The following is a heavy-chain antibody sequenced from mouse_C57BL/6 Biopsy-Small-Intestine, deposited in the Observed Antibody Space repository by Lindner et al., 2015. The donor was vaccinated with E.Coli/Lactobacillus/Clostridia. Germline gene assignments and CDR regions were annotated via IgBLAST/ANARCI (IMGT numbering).Heavy chain of an antibody. Sequence: VQLQESGTELMKPGASVKLSCKATGYTFTGYWIVWVKQRPGHGLEWIGEILPGSGRTNYNEKFKGKATLTADASSNTAYMQLSSLTTEDSAIYYCARSWNWYFDVWGTGTTVTVSS. V-gene: IGHV1-9*01. J-gene: IGHJ1*03. CDR2: ILPGSGRT. CDR3: ARSWNWYFDV. CDR1: GYTFTGYW.